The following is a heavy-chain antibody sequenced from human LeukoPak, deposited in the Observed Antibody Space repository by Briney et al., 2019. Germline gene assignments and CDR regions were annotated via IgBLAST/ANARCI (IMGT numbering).Heavy chain of an antibody. J-gene: IGHJ2*01. D-gene: IGHD3-22*01. CDR3: ARPLGNGYSYWYFDL. CDR2: IYYSGST. Sequence: SETLSLTCTVSGDSISSYYWSWIRQPSGKGLEWIGYIYYSGSTSNNPSLQSRVTISIDTSKNQISLKLSSVTAADTAVYYCARPLGNGYSYWYFDLWGRGTLVTVSS. CDR1: GDSISSYY. V-gene: IGHV4-59*01.